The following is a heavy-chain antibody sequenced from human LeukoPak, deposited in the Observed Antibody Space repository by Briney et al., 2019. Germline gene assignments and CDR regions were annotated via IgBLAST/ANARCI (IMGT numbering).Heavy chain of an antibody. Sequence: TSETLSLTCTVSGGSISSGSYYWSWIRQPAGKGLEWIGRIYTSGSTNYSPSLKSRVTISVDTSKNQFSLKLSSVTAADTAVYYCARDHDYGSGSYYSNWFDPWGQGTLVTVSS. CDR3: ARDHDYGSGSYYSNWFDP. D-gene: IGHD3-10*01. CDR2: IYTSGST. V-gene: IGHV4-61*02. J-gene: IGHJ5*02. CDR1: GGSISSGSYY.